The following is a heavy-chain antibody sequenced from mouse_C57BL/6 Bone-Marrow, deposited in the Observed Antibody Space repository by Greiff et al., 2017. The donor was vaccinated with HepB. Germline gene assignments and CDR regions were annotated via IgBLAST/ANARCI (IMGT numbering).Heavy chain of an antibody. V-gene: IGHV1-82*01. J-gene: IGHJ2*01. D-gene: IGHD2-4*01. CDR1: GYAFSSSW. CDR3: ARSWDYDGFDY. CDR2: IYPGDGDT. Sequence: QVQLKESGPELVKPGASVKISCKASGYAFSSSWMNWVKQRPGKGLEWIGRIYPGDGDTNYNGKFKGKATLTADKSSSTAYMQLSSLTSEDTAVYYCARSWDYDGFDYWGQGTTLTVSS.